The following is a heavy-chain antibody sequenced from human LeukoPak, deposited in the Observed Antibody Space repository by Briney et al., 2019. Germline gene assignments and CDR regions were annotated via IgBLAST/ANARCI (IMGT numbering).Heavy chain of an antibody. V-gene: IGHV4-39*01. Sequence: PSETLSLTCTVSGGSISSSIYYWGWIRQPPGKGLEWIGSIYYSGSTYYNPSLKSRVTISVDTSKNQFSLKLSSVTAADTAVYYCAITGPEDYWGQGTLVTVSS. CDR1: GGSISSSIYY. CDR2: IYYSGST. J-gene: IGHJ4*02. D-gene: IGHD1-14*01. CDR3: AITGPEDY.